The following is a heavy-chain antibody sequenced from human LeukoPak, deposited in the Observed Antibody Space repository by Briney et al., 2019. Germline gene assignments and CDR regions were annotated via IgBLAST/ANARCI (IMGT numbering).Heavy chain of an antibody. D-gene: IGHD6-19*01. J-gene: IGHJ6*03. V-gene: IGHV3-21*01. CDR2: ISSSSSYI. CDR3: AKDQKWWLVHNPNYYYYYMDV. CDR1: GFTFSSYS. Sequence: GGSLRLSCAASGFTFSSYSMNWVRQAPGKGLEWVSSISSSSSYIYYADSVKGRFTISRDNAKNSLYLQMNSLRAEDTAVYYCAKDQKWWLVHNPNYYYYYMDVWGKGTTVTISS.